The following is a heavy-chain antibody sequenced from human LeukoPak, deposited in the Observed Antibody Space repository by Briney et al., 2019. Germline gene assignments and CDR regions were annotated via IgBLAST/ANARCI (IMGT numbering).Heavy chain of an antibody. CDR3: ARDPVRGDYYYYMDV. Sequence: GRSLRLSCAASGFTFSSYAMHWVRQAPGKGLEWVAVISYDGSNKYYADSVKGRFTISRDNSKNTLYLQMNSLRAEDTAVYYCARDPVRGDYYYYMDVWGKGTTVTVSS. V-gene: IGHV3-30-3*01. J-gene: IGHJ6*03. CDR2: ISYDGSNK. D-gene: IGHD3-10*01. CDR1: GFTFSSYA.